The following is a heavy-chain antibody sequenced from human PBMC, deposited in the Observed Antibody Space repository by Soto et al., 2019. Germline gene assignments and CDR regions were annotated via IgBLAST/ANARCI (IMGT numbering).Heavy chain of an antibody. CDR2: IDPSAGST. CDR3: ARPQPAGVCNCDFRYDMDV. J-gene: IGHJ6*02. D-gene: IGHD2-8*01. V-gene: IGHV1-46*01. CDR1: GYTFTRYY. Sequence: GASVKVSCKTSGYTFTRYYIHWVRQAPGQGLEWMGIIDPSAGSTTFAQKFQGRVTMTRDTSTSTVYMEVSCLRSEDTAVHYCARPQPAGVCNCDFRYDMDVWGRGTTVAVSS.